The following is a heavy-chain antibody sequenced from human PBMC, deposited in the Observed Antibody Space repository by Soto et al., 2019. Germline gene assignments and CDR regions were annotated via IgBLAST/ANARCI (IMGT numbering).Heavy chain of an antibody. V-gene: IGHV3-33*01. D-gene: IGHD3-9*01. Sequence: SLRLSCAASGFTFSSYGMHWVRQAPGKGLEWVAVIWYDGSNKYYADSVKGRFTISRDNSKNTLYLQMNSLRDEDTAVYYCARDSSYYDILTVQADPDAFDIWGQVTMVTV. CDR2: IWYDGSNK. CDR3: ARDSSYYDILTVQADPDAFDI. J-gene: IGHJ3*02. CDR1: GFTFSSYG.